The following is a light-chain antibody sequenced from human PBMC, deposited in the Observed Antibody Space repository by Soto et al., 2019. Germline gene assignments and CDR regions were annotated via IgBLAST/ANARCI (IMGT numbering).Light chain of an antibody. CDR2: DAS. CDR3: QQRHMWPIT. V-gene: IGKV3-11*01. CDR1: QSVSSY. J-gene: IGKJ5*01. Sequence: EIVLTQSPATLSLSPGERATLSCRASQSVSSYLAWYQQKPGQAPRLLIYDASNRATGIPARFSGSGSGTEFTLTISSLEPEDSAVYYCQQRHMWPITFGQGTRLEIK.